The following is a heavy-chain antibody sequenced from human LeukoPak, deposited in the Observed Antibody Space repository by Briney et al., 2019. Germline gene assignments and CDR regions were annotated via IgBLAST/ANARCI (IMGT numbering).Heavy chain of an antibody. V-gene: IGHV1-69*04. CDR2: IIPILGIA. J-gene: IGHJ4*02. Sequence: SVKVSCKASGGTFSSYAISWVRQAPGQGLEWMGRIIPILGIANYAQKFQGRVTITADKSTSTAYMELSSLRSEDTAVYYCARDRARKSSSSYDYWGQRTLVTVSS. D-gene: IGHD6-6*01. CDR1: GGTFSSYA. CDR3: ARDRARKSSSSYDY.